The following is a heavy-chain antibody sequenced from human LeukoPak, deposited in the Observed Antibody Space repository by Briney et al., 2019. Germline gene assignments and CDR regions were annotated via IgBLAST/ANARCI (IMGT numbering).Heavy chain of an antibody. CDR3: ARGSIVVVPAAPSNWFDP. V-gene: IGHV3-48*04. CDR1: GFPFSSYR. D-gene: IGHD2-2*01. Sequence: GGSLRLSCEASGFPFSSYRMNWVRQAPGKGLEWLSDIYPSGSTIYYADSVKGRFTISRGNAKNSLYLQMNSLRAEDTAVYYCARGSIVVVPAAPSNWFDPWGQGTLVTVSS. CDR2: IYPSGSTI. J-gene: IGHJ5*02.